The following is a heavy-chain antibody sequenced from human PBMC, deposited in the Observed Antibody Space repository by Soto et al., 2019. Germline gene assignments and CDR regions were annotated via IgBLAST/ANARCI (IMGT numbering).Heavy chain of an antibody. CDR3: ARYCGGGSCYLGAFDI. V-gene: IGHV4-4*02. J-gene: IGHJ3*02. D-gene: IGHD2-15*01. Sequence: QMQLQESGPGLLKPSGTLSLTCTVSGVSINSANWWTWVRQSPGKGLEWIGEIYHSGSTNFNPSLKSRVTISVDNSKNQFYLELTSVTAADTAVYYCARYCGGGSCYLGAFDIWGQGTMVTVSS. CDR1: GVSINSANW. CDR2: IYHSGST.